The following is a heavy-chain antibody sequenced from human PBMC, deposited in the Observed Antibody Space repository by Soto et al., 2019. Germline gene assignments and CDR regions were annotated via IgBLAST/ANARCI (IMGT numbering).Heavy chain of an antibody. CDR1: GYTFTSYG. D-gene: IGHD6-19*01. CDR3: ARDTIAVAGTRGFGN. Sequence: GASLKVSCKASGYTFTSYGISRVRQAPGQGLEWMGWISAYNGNTNYAQKLQGRVTMTTDTSTSTAYMELRSLRSDDTAVYYCARDTIAVAGTRGFGNWGRGTLVTVS. V-gene: IGHV1-18*04. CDR2: ISAYNGNT. J-gene: IGHJ4*02.